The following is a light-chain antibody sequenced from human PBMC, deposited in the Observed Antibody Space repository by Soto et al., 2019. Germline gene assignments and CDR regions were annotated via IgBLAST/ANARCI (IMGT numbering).Light chain of an antibody. CDR3: SSYTSSSTVI. V-gene: IGLV2-14*01. CDR1: SSDVGGYKY. CDR2: EVG. Sequence: QSALTQPASVSGSPGQSITISCTGTSSDVGGYKYVSWYQQHLGKAPKLMIYEVGNRPSGVSNRFSGSKSGNTASLTISGLQAEDEADYYCSSYTSSSTVIFGGGTQLTVL. J-gene: IGLJ2*01.